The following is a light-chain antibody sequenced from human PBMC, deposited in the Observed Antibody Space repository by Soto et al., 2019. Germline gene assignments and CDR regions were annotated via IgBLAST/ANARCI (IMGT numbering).Light chain of an antibody. CDR2: EVN. CDR1: SSDIGRYNY. Sequence: QSVLTQPASVSGSPGQSITISCTGTSSDIGRYNYVSWFQQHPGKVPKLVIFEVNYRPSGVSDRFSGSKSGNTASLTITGLQAEDEADYYCSSYTTISTYVFGTGTKLTVL. V-gene: IGLV2-14*01. J-gene: IGLJ1*01. CDR3: SSYTTISTYV.